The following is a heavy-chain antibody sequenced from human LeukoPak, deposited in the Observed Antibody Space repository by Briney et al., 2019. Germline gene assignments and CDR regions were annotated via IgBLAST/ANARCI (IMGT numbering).Heavy chain of an antibody. Sequence: GGSLRLSCAASGFTVSSNYMSWVRQASGKGLEWVSVIYSGGSTYYADSVKGRFTISRDNSKNTLYLQMNSLRAEDTAVYYCARGAGNYYYYTDVWGKGTTVTISS. CDR3: ARGAGNYYYYTDV. V-gene: IGHV3-66*01. J-gene: IGHJ6*03. CDR2: IYSGGST. CDR1: GFTVSSNY. D-gene: IGHD1-26*01.